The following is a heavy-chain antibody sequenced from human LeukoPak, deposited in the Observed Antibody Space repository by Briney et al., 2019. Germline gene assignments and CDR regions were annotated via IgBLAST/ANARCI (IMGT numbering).Heavy chain of an antibody. D-gene: IGHD1-1*01. CDR2: INPTGDYT. J-gene: IGHJ5*02. CDR3: ARDHSIDDMSCWLDP. CDR1: GDTFTRNW. V-gene: IGHV1-46*01. Sequence: GASVKVSCQTSGDTFTRNWMHWIRQGPGQELEWMGVINPTGDYTMYAQKFQGRFIVTRDMSSNTDYMELGSLRSDDTAVYSCARDHSIDDMSCWLDPWGQGTLVTVSS.